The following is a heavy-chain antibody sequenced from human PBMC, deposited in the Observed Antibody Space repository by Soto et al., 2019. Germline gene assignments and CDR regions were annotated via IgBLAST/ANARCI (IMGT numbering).Heavy chain of an antibody. D-gene: IGHD5-12*01. Sequence: QLQLQESGPGLVKPSETLSLTCTVSSGSISSSSYYWGWIRQSPGTGLEWIGTISYSGTTYYNPSLKSRVTISVDTSKNQFSLNLSSVTAADTAVYYCARRRGGVVATENWFDPWGQRTLVTVSS. CDR3: ARRRGGVVATENWFDP. V-gene: IGHV4-39*01. CDR1: SGSISSSSYY. J-gene: IGHJ5*02. CDR2: ISYSGTT.